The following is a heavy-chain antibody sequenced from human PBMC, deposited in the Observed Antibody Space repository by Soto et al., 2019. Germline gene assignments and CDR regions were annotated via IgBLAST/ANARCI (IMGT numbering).Heavy chain of an antibody. CDR3: ARDRPYISGWRVNNSFDP. Sequence: QVQLQQSGPGLVKPSQTLSLTCAISWDSVSSNSAHWNWIRQSPSRGLEWVGRIYYRSSWFNTAAVSVKSRITINPDTSKDQFSMQLNSVGPEDTAVYYCARDRPYISGWRVNNSFDPWGQGPLVTVSS. J-gene: IGHJ5*02. V-gene: IGHV6-1*01. D-gene: IGHD6-19*01. CDR1: WDSVSSNSAH. CDR2: IYYRSSWFN.